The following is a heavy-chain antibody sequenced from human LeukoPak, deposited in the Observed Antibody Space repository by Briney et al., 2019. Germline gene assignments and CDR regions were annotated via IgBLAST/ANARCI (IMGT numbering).Heavy chain of an antibody. J-gene: IGHJ4*02. CDR2: VSYRGST. V-gene: IGHV4-59*01. Sequence: SETLSLTCTVSGDSMTNNYWSWIRQSPGKGLEWVGYVSYRGSTDYNASLKGRVTVSLDTSKSQFSLKMNSVSAADTAVYYCARVGSGSSYYFDSWGQGSLVTVSS. D-gene: IGHD3-10*01. CDR3: ARVGSGSSYYFDS. CDR1: GDSMTNNY.